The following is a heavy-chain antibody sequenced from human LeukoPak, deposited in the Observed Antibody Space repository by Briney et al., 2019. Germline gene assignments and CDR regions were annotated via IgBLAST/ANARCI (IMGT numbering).Heavy chain of an antibody. J-gene: IGHJ6*02. CDR1: GGSFSGYY. D-gene: IGHD3-10*01. Sequence: SETLFLTCAVYGGSFSGYYWSWIRQPPGKGLEWIGEINHSGSTNYNPSLKSRVTISVDTSKNQLSLKLSSVTAAGTAVYYCARGRRYYGSGGYSYYYYYYGMDVWGQGTTVTVSS. CDR3: ARGRRYYGSGGYSYYYYYYGMDV. V-gene: IGHV4-34*01. CDR2: INHSGST.